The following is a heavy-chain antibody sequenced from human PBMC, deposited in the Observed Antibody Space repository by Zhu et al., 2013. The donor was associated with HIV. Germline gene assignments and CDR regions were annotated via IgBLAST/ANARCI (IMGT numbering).Heavy chain of an antibody. CDR3: ARDTSSWRVGATMAPSFDP. J-gene: IGHJ5*02. V-gene: IGHV1-69*01. D-gene: IGHD1-26*01. Sequence: QVQLVQSGAEVKKPGPSVKVSCKASGGTFSSYAISWVRQAPGQGLEWMGGIIPIFGTANYAQKFQGRVTITADESTSTAYMELSSLRSEDTAVYYCARDTSSWRVGATMAPSFDPWGQGTLVTVSS. CDR2: IIPIFGTA. CDR1: GGTFSSYA.